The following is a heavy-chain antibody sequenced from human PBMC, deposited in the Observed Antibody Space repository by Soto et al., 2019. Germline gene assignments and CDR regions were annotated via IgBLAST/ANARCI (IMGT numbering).Heavy chain of an antibody. D-gene: IGHD2-15*01. J-gene: IGHJ4*02. CDR1: GYTLTSDA. CDR2: INAGNGNT. CDR3: ARGPGGPDGPGDY. V-gene: IGHV1-3*01. Sequence: QVQLVQSGAEVKKPGASVKVSLRASGYTLTSDAMHWVRQAPGQRLEWMGWINAGNGNTKYSQKFQGRVTITRDTSASTTYIELNSLRSENTAVYYCARGPGGPDGPGDYWGQGTLVTVSS.